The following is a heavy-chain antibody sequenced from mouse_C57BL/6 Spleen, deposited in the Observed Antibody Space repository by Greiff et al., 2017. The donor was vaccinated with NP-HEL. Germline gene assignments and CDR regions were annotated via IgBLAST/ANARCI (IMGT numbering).Heavy chain of an antibody. CDR3: AREAYYGSLAWFAY. D-gene: IGHD1-1*01. CDR2: IYPGDGDT. CDR1: GYAFSSSW. Sequence: QVQLQQPGPELVKPGASVKISCKASGYAFSSSWMNWVKQRPGKGLEWIGRIYPGDGDTNYNGKVKGKATLTADKSSSTAYMQLSSLTSEDSAVYFCAREAYYGSLAWFAYWGQGTLVTVSA. V-gene: IGHV1-82*01. J-gene: IGHJ3*01.